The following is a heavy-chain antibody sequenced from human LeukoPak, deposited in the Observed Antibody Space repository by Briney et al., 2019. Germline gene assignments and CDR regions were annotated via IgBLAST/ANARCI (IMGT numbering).Heavy chain of an antibody. D-gene: IGHD2-2*01. CDR2: IRYDGSNK. CDR1: GFTFSSYS. Sequence: GGSLRLSCAASGFTFSSYSMNWVRQAPGKGLEWVACIRYDGSNKYYADSVKGRFTISRDNSKNTLYLQMNSLRAEDTAVYYCAKEFPSYCSSTSCATGFDYWGRGTLVTVSS. V-gene: IGHV3-30*02. J-gene: IGHJ4*02. CDR3: AKEFPSYCSSTSCATGFDY.